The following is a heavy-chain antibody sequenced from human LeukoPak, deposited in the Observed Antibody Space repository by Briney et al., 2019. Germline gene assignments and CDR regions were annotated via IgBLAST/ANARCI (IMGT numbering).Heavy chain of an antibody. Sequence: GGSLRLSCAASGFTFSSYEMNWVRQAPGKGLEWVSYISSSGSTIYYAGSVKGRFTISRDNAKNSLYLQMNSLRAEDTAVYYCARVECSGGSCWGQGTLVTVSS. CDR3: ARVECSGGSC. J-gene: IGHJ4*02. CDR1: GFTFSSYE. CDR2: ISSSGSTI. D-gene: IGHD2-15*01. V-gene: IGHV3-48*03.